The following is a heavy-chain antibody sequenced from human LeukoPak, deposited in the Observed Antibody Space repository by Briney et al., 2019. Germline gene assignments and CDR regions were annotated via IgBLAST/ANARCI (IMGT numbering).Heavy chain of an antibody. J-gene: IGHJ5*02. V-gene: IGHV4-34*01. CDR2: INQSGST. D-gene: IGHD5-24*01. CDR1: GGSFSGYY. Sequence: SETLSLTCTVYGGSFSGYYWSWIRQPPGKGLEWIGEINQSGSTNSNPSLKSRVTISVDTSKNQFSLKLSSVTAADTAVYYCARHKGGRWLQLRPHNWFDPWGQGTLVTVSS. CDR3: ARHKGGRWLQLRPHNWFDP.